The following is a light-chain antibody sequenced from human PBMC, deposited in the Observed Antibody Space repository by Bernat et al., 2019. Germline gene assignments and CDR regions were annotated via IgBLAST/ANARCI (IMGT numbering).Light chain of an antibody. V-gene: IGKV1-5*03. Sequence: DIQMTQSPSTLSASVGDRVTISCRASQSISGWLAWYQQKPGKAPKLLIYQASNLESGVPSRFSGSGSGTEFTLTISSLQPDDSATYYCQQCSSYITCGQGTRLEIK. CDR3: QQCSSYIT. CDR2: QAS. CDR1: QSISGW. J-gene: IGKJ5*01.